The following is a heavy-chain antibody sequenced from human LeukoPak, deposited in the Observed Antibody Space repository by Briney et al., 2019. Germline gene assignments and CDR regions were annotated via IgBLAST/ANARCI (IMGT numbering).Heavy chain of an antibody. CDR3: ASNFNCSGGSCYF. V-gene: IGHV3-21*01. J-gene: IGHJ4*02. D-gene: IGHD2-15*01. Sequence: PGGSLRLSCAASGFTFSSYSMNWVRQAPGKGLEWVSSISSSSSYIYCADSVKGRFTISRDNAKNSLYLQMNSLRAEDTAVYYCASNFNCSGGSCYFWGQGTLVTVSS. CDR1: GFTFSSYS. CDR2: ISSSSSYI.